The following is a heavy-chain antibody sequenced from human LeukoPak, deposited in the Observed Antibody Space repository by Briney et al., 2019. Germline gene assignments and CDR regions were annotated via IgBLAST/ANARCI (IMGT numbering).Heavy chain of an antibody. Sequence: GASVKVSCKASGGTFSSYAISWVRQAPGQGLEWMGRIIPILGIANYAQKFQGRVTITADKSTSTAYMELSSLRSEDTAVYYCAILRKWELLSDAFDIWGQGTMVTVSS. J-gene: IGHJ3*02. CDR3: AILRKWELLSDAFDI. V-gene: IGHV1-69*04. CDR1: GGTFSSYA. CDR2: IIPILGIA. D-gene: IGHD1-26*01.